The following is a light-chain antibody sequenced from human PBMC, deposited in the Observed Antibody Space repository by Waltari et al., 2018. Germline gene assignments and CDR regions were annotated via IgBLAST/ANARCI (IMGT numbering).Light chain of an antibody. V-gene: IGKV3-20*01. CDR2: DAS. CDR1: QSLGNTY. Sequence: EIVLTQSPGTLSLSPGESASLSCRASQSLGNTYLAWYQQKPGQAPRLLFFDASSRATGIPDRFSGSGSGTDFTLTISRLEPEDFAVYFCQKYGRTPRPFGGGTKVEI. CDR3: QKYGRTPRP. J-gene: IGKJ4*01.